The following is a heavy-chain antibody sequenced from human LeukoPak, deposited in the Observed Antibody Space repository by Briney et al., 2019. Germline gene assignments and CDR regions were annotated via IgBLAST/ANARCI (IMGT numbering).Heavy chain of an antibody. CDR1: GFTFSSYW. V-gene: IGHV3-21*01. J-gene: IGHJ4*02. CDR2: ISGSGSYI. D-gene: IGHD4/OR15-4a*01. Sequence: KTGGSLRLSCAASGFTFSSYWMHCVRQAPGKGLEWVSSISGSGSYIYYAESVKGRFTISRDNAKKSLYLQMNSLKAEDTAIYYCTRTNYPDWGQGTLVTVSS. CDR3: TRTNYPD.